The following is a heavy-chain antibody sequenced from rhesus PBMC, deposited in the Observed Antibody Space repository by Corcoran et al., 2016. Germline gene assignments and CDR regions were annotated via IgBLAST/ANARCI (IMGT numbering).Heavy chain of an antibody. CDR1: GGSISDDYY. CDR2: IYGSGGGN. CDR3: AGRSGGYCSGGVCYGFDY. D-gene: IGHD2-8*01. J-gene: IGHJ4*01. Sequence: QVQLQESGPGLVKPSETLSLTCAVSGGSISDDYYWSWIRQPPGKGLEWIGYIYGSGGGNNYNPSLKNRGTSSIDTSKNQFSLKLSAVTAADTAVYYCAGRSGGYCSGGVCYGFDYWGQGVLVTVSS. V-gene: IGHV4-106*01.